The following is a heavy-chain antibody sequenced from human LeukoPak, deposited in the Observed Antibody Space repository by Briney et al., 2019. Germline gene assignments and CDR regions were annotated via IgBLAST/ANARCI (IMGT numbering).Heavy chain of an antibody. CDR1: KFMFSSFE. Sequence: GGSLRLSCAASKFMFSSFEMAWVRQAPGRGLEWISYIANSGSTIYYADSVKGRFTISRDNAKNSLYLQMNGLRAEDTAVYYCAREGNPSRFFDYWGQGTLVTVSS. J-gene: IGHJ4*02. CDR3: AREGNPSRFFDY. CDR2: IANSGSTI. D-gene: IGHD2-2*01. V-gene: IGHV3-48*03.